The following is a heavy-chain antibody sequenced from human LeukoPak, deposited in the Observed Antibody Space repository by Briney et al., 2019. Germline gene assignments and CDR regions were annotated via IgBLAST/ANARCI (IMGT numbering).Heavy chain of an antibody. CDR3: ARGGTYYYDSSGSPKPFDP. Sequence: PSQTLSLTCTVSGGSISSGSYYWRWIRQPAGKGLEWIVRIYTSGSTNYNPSLKSRVTISVDTSKNQFSLKLSSVTAADTAVYYCARGGTYYYDSSGSPKPFDPWGQGTLVTVSS. CDR2: IYTSGST. D-gene: IGHD3-22*01. CDR1: GGSISSGSYY. V-gene: IGHV4-61*02. J-gene: IGHJ5*02.